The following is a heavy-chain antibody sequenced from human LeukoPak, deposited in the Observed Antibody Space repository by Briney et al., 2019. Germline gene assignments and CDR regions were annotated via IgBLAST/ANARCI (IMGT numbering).Heavy chain of an antibody. CDR1: GFTFSDYW. J-gene: IGHJ4*02. Sequence: GGSLRLSCTASGFTFSDYWTTWVRHAPGKGLEWVANIMQVGSATYYVDSVKGRFTISRDNAKNSLYLQMDSLRVEDTATYYCARWRGSTSERSDYWGQGTLVTVSS. CDR3: ARWRGSTSERSDY. V-gene: IGHV3-7*01. D-gene: IGHD2-2*01. CDR2: IMQVGSAT.